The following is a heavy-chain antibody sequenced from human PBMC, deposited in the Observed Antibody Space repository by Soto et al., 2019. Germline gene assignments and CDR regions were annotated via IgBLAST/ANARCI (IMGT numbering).Heavy chain of an antibody. V-gene: IGHV3-30-3*01. CDR2: ISDDGSNK. CDR1: GFTFSRYA. CDR3: ARPVAGTGEEEY. J-gene: IGHJ4*02. Sequence: QVQRVESGGGVVQPGRSLRLSCAASGFTFSRYAMHWFRQAPGKGLEWVAVISDDGSNKYYADSVKGRFTISRDNSKNTLYLQMNSLRAEDTAVYSCARPVAGTGEEEYWGQGARVTVSS. D-gene: IGHD6-19*01.